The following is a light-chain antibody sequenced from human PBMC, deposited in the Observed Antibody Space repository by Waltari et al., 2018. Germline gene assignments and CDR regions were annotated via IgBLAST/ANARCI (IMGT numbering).Light chain of an antibody. J-gene: IGKJ2*01. Sequence: ELLLPQSPGTLSLPPGQRATLPCRASQSLNNRFLAWYQQKPGQAPRLLIYDASNRATGIPDRFSGSGSGTDFTFSISRLEPEDFAVYYCQQYQDSLYTFGQGTKLEIK. CDR2: DAS. V-gene: IGKV3-20*01. CDR3: QQYQDSLYT. CDR1: QSLNNRF.